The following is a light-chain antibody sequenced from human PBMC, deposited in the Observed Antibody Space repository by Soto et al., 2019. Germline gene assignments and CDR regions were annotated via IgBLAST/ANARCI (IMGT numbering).Light chain of an antibody. CDR1: RAIGND. V-gene: IGKV1-17*01. J-gene: IGKJ1*01. Sequence: DIQMTQSPSSLSASVGDRVTITCRASRAIGNDLGWYQQKPGKAPKHLIYAASSLRSGVPSRFSGSGSGREFSLTISSLQPEDFATYYCQQHNSYPLTFGQGTKVEIK. CDR2: AAS. CDR3: QQHNSYPLT.